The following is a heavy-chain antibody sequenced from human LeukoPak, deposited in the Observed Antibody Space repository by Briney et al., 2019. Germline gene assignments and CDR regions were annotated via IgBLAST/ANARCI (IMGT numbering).Heavy chain of an antibody. CDR1: GFTFSNYW. CDR3: ARDGGSGRNWFDP. CDR2: IKQDGSEK. V-gene: IGHV3-7*01. Sequence: PGGSLRLSCAASGFTFSNYWMSWVRQAPGKGLEWVANIKQDGSEKYYVDSVKGRFTISRDNAKNSLYLQMNSLRAEDTAVYYCARDGGSGRNWFDPWGQGTLVTVSS. J-gene: IGHJ5*02. D-gene: IGHD3-10*01.